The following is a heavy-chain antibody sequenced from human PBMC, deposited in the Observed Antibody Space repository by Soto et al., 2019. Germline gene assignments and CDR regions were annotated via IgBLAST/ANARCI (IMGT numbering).Heavy chain of an antibody. CDR3: ARNSDHDYGDYLSNWFDP. CDR2: ISAYNGNT. V-gene: IGHV1-18*01. CDR1: GYTFTSYG. Sequence: ASVKVSCKASGYTFTSYGISWVRQAPGQGLEWMGWISAYNGNTNYAQKLQGRVTMTTDTSTSTAYMELRSLRSDDTAVYYCARNSDHDYGDYLSNWFDPWGQGTLVTVSS. J-gene: IGHJ5*02. D-gene: IGHD4-17*01.